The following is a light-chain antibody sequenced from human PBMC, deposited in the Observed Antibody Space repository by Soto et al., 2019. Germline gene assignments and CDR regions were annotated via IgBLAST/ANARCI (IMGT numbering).Light chain of an antibody. CDR2: AAS. J-gene: IGKJ5*01. CDR3: QQASSFPPT. V-gene: IGKV1D-12*01. CDR1: QAISSW. Sequence: DIQMTQSPSSVSASVGDRATITCRASQAISSWLAWYQQKPGTAPKLLIFAASSLQTGVPSRFSGSGSGTEFTLTISSLQPEDFATYYCQQASSFPPTFGQGTRMEIK.